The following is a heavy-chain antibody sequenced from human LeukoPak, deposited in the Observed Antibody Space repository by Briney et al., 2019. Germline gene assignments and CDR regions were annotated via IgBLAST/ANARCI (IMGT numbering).Heavy chain of an antibody. D-gene: IGHD1-1*01. CDR2: ISHDGGNK. CDR3: ARRGTGHGMDV. CDR1: GFTFSSYT. J-gene: IGHJ6*02. Sequence: GGSLRLSCAASGFTFSSYTMHWVRQAPDKGLEWVAVISHDGGNKYYADSVKGRFTISRDNAKNTLFLQMNSLRAEDTAVYYCARRGTGHGMDVWGQGTTVIVSS. V-gene: IGHV3-30-3*01.